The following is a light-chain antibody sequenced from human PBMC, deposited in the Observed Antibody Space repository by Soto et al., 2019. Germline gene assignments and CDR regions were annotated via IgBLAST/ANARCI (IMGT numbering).Light chain of an antibody. Sequence: ETVLTQSPGTLSLSPGERATLSCWASQSVSTYLAWYQQKPGQAPRLLIYGSSSRATGIPDRFSGSGSGTDFTLTFSRLEPEDSAVYYCLQYGNSPRTFGQGTKVEIK. CDR2: GSS. CDR3: LQYGNSPRT. V-gene: IGKV3-20*01. CDR1: QSVSTY. J-gene: IGKJ1*01.